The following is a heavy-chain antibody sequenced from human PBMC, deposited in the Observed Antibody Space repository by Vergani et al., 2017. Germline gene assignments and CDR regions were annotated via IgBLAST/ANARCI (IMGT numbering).Heavy chain of an antibody. CDR3: ARSAIVYCSSTSCSGGAFDI. J-gene: IGHJ3*02. Sequence: EVQLVQSGAEVKKPGESLKISCKGSGYSFTRYWIGWVRQMPGKGLEWMGIIYPGDSDTRYSPSFQGQVTISADKSISTAYLQWSSLKASDTAMYYCARSAIVYCSSTSCSGGAFDIWGQGTMVTVSS. CDR1: GYSFTRYW. CDR2: IYPGDSDT. D-gene: IGHD2-2*01. V-gene: IGHV5-51*01.